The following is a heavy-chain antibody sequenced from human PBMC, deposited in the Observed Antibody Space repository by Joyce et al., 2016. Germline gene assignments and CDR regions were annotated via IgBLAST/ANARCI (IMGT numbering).Heavy chain of an antibody. Sequence: QVQLVQSGSELKKPGASVKVSCKASGYTFITYAINWVRQAPGQGLEWMGWINTHTGIPTYAQGFKGRFVFSLDTSVTTAYLQISTLKAEDSAVYYCARNTRPYGSRRARDFDPWGQGTLVTVSS. CDR1: GYTFITYA. CDR3: ARNTRPYGSRRARDFDP. J-gene: IGHJ5*02. D-gene: IGHD6-13*01. CDR2: INTHTGIP. V-gene: IGHV7-4-1*02.